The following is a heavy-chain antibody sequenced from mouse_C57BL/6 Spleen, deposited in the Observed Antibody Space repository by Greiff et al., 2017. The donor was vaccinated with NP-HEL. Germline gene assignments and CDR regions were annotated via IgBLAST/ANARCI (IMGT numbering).Heavy chain of an antibody. J-gene: IGHJ3*01. CDR3: AREGDGYDRAWFAY. CDR2: ISDGGSYT. Sequence: EVQRVESGGGLVKPGGSLKLSCAASGFTFSSYAMSWVRQTPEKRLEWVATISDGGSYTYYPDNVKGRFTISRDNAKNNLYLQMSHLKSEDTAMYYCAREGDGYDRAWFAYWGQGTLVTVSA. CDR1: GFTFSSYA. D-gene: IGHD2-2*01. V-gene: IGHV5-4*01.